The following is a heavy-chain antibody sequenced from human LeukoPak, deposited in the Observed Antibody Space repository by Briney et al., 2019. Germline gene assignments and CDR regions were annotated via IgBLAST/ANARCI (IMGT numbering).Heavy chain of an antibody. CDR3: ARHSYDYGDY. CDR1: GGSISSYY. D-gene: IGHD3-10*01. Sequence: PSETLSLTCTVSGGSISSYYWSWIRQPAGKGLQWIGRMYTSGSTNYNPSLKSRVTISVDTSKNQFSLKLSSVTAADTAVYYCARHSYDYGDYWGQGTLVTVSS. CDR2: MYTSGST. J-gene: IGHJ4*02. V-gene: IGHV4-4*07.